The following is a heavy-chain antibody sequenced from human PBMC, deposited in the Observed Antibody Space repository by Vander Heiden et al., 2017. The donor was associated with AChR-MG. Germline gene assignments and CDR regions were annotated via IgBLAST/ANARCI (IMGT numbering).Heavy chain of an antibody. D-gene: IGHD6-19*01. J-gene: IGHJ4*02. CDR1: GGYIAASSYK. Sequence: QLQLQDSGPGLVKPSETLSLTCIVPGGYIAASSYKRAWIRQPPGKGLGWIGSIYHSGTTYFNPSLKSRVTISVDTSKNQFYLRLNSVTAADTAVYYCAAFASGWTSWSRWGQGTLVTVSS. CDR3: AAFASGWTSWSR. CDR2: IYHSGTT. V-gene: IGHV4-39*01.